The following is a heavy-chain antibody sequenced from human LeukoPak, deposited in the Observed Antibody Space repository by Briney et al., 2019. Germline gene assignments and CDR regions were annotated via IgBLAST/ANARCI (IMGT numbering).Heavy chain of an antibody. CDR3: ARDWCGGGSCYYFDH. V-gene: IGHV3-7*01. J-gene: IGHJ4*02. CDR2: IKQDGSEK. Sequence: TGGSLRLSCSASGFIFSNYWMTWVRQAPGKGLEWVANIKQDGSEKYYVDSVKGRFTISRDNSKNTLYLQMNSLRAEDTAVYYCARDWCGGGSCYYFDHWGQGTLVTVSS. D-gene: IGHD2-15*01. CDR1: GFIFSNYW.